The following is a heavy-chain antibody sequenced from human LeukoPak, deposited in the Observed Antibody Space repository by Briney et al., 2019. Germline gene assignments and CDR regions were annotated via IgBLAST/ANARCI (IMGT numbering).Heavy chain of an antibody. Sequence: SETLSLTCAVSGYSISSGYYWSWIRQPAGKGLEWIGRIYTSGSTNYNPSLKSRVTISVDTSKNQFSLKLSSVTAADTAVYYCARSSRSTETAFDIWGQGTMVTVSS. J-gene: IGHJ3*02. CDR3: ARSSRSTETAFDI. CDR2: IYTSGST. V-gene: IGHV4-61*02. CDR1: GYSISSGYY. D-gene: IGHD5/OR15-5a*01.